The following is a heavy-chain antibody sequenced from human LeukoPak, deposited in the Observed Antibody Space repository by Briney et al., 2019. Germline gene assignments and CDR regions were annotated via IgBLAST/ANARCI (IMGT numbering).Heavy chain of an antibody. CDR1: GYTFSDHY. Sequence: ASVKVSCKASGYTFSDHYIHWVQHAPGKGPAWMGHVDPEDGEIRYAEKFQGRVTITADTSTDTSYLELSSLRSEDTALYYCATGGIVPGDPLEYWGKGTLVTVSS. J-gene: IGHJ4*02. D-gene: IGHD2-15*01. CDR2: VDPEDGEI. CDR3: ATGGIVPGDPLEY. V-gene: IGHV1-69-2*01.